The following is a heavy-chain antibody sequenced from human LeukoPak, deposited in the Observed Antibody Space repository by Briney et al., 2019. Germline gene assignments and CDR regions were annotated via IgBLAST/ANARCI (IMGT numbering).Heavy chain of an antibody. Sequence: ASVKVSCKPSGYTFTRYYMHWVRQPPGQGPEWMGLINPSGGSTSYAQKFQGRVTMTRGRSTSTVYMELSSLRCEDTAVYYCARDRPDSRCWYGGFDYWGQGTLVTVSS. CDR3: ARDRPDSRCWYGGFDY. D-gene: IGHD6-13*01. CDR2: INPSGGST. V-gene: IGHV1-46*01. J-gene: IGHJ4*02. CDR1: GYTFTRYY.